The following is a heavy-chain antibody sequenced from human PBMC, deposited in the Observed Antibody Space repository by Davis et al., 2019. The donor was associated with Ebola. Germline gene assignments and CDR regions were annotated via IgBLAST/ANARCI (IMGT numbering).Heavy chain of an antibody. D-gene: IGHD3-3*01. Sequence: GSLRLSCTVSGGSINSYYWSWIRQPPGKGLEWIGYIYYSGSTNYNPSLKSRVTISVDTSKNQFSLKLSSVTAADTAVYYCARAYDFWSSGMDVWGKGTTVTVSS. J-gene: IGHJ6*04. CDR2: IYYSGST. V-gene: IGHV4-59*01. CDR1: GGSINSYY. CDR3: ARAYDFWSSGMDV.